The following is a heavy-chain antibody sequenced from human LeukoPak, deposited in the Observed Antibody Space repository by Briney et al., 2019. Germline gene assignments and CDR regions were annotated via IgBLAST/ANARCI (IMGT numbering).Heavy chain of an antibody. CDR1: GFTFSDYY. CDR2: ISSSGSTI. V-gene: IGHV3-11*01. D-gene: IGHD1-1*01. Sequence: GGSLRLSCAPSGFTFSDYYMSWIRQAPGKGLEWVSYISSSGSTIYYADSVKGRFTISRDNAKNSLYLQMNSLRAEDTAVYYCARVAQLDAFDIWGQGTMVTVSS. CDR3: ARVAQLDAFDI. J-gene: IGHJ3*02.